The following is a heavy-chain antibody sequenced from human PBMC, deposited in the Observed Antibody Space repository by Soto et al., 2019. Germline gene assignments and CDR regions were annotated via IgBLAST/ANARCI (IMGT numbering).Heavy chain of an antibody. J-gene: IGHJ4*02. CDR3: ARGSSSWTPSPAPEIDY. Sequence: ASVKVSCKASGYTFTSYYMHWVRQAPGQGLEWMGLINPSGGSTSYAQKFQGRVTMTRDTSTSTVYMELSSLRSEDTAVYYCARGSSSWTPSPAPEIDYWGQGTLVTVSS. D-gene: IGHD6-13*01. CDR2: INPSGGST. CDR1: GYTFTSYY. V-gene: IGHV1-46*01.